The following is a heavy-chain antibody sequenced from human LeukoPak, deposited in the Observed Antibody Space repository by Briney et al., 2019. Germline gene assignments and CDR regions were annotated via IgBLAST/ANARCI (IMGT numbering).Heavy chain of an antibody. CDR2: IKQDGSEK. J-gene: IGHJ4*02. CDR1: GFTSSSYW. V-gene: IGHV3-7*01. CDR3: ARHAVPGYSSGWYTA. D-gene: IGHD6-19*01. Sequence: GGSLRLSCAASGFTSSSYWMTWVRQAPGKGREWVANIKQDGSEKYYVDSVKGRFTISRDNAKNSLYLQMNSLRDEDTAVYYCARHAVPGYSSGWYTAWGQGTLVTVSS.